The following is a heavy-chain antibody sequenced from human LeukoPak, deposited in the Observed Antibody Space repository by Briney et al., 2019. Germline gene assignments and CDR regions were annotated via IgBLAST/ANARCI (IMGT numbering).Heavy chain of an antibody. V-gene: IGHV1-46*01. CDR2: INPSGGGT. CDR3: ARLEPNLRGSTFDY. Sequence: GASVKVSCKASGYTFTTHYMHWVRQAPGQGLEWMGIINPSGGGTTYAQKFQGRVTMTRDMSTSTVYMELSSLRSEDTAVYYCARLEPNLRGSTFDYWGQGTLVTVSS. D-gene: IGHD3-10*01. J-gene: IGHJ4*02. CDR1: GYTFTTHY.